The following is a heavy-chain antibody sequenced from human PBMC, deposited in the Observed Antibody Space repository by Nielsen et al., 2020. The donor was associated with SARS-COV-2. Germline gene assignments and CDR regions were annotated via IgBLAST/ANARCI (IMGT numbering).Heavy chain of an antibody. CDR2: IYPGDSDT. CDR3: ARSRGVVPEEDYYYYMDV. D-gene: IGHD2-2*01. J-gene: IGHJ6*03. Sequence: TCKGSGYSFTSYWIGWVRQMPGKGLEWMGIIYPGDSDTRYSPSFQGQVTISADKSISTAYLQWSSLKASDTAMYYCARSRGVVPEEDYYYYMDVWGKGATVTVSS. V-gene: IGHV5-51*01. CDR1: GYSFTSYW.